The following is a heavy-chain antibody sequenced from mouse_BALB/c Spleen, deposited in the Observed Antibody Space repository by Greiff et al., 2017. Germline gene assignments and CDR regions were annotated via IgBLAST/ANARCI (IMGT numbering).Heavy chain of an antibody. CDR3: AREGATMITTGIAY. V-gene: IGHV5-17*02. D-gene: IGHD2-4*01. CDR2: ISSGSSTI. CDR1: GFTFSSFG. J-gene: IGHJ3*01. Sequence: DVMLVESGGGLVQPGGSRKLSCAASGFTFSSFGMHWVRQAPEKGLEWVAYISSGSSTIYYADTVKGRFTISRDNPKNTLFLQMTSLRSEDTAMYYCAREGATMITTGIAYWGQGTLVTVSA.